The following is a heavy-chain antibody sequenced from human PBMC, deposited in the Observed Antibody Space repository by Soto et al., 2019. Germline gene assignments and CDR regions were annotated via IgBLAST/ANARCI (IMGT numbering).Heavy chain of an antibody. V-gene: IGHV3-21*01. CDR2: ISSSSYI. J-gene: IGHJ4*02. CDR1: GFTFSSYS. Sequence: GGSLRLSCAASGFTFSSYSMNWVRQAPGKGLEWVSSISSSSYIYYADSVKGRFTISRDNAKNSLYLQMNSLRAEDTAVYYCASFDSSGYSFPYWGQGTLVTVSS. D-gene: IGHD3-22*01. CDR3: ASFDSSGYSFPY.